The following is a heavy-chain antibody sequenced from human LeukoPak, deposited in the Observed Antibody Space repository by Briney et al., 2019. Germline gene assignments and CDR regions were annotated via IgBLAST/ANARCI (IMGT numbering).Heavy chain of an antibody. Sequence: PGGSLRLSCAASGFTFSGFWMHWVRQAPGKGLVWVSCISFDGSDATYADSVKGRFTISRDNAKNTLHLQMDSLTVEDTAVYYCARDKRLDYWGQGTLVTVSS. J-gene: IGHJ4*02. V-gene: IGHV3-74*01. CDR3: ARDKRLDY. CDR2: ISFDGSDA. CDR1: GFTFSGFW.